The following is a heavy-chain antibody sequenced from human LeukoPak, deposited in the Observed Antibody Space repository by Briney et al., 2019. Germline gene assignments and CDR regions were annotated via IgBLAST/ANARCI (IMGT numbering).Heavy chain of an antibody. V-gene: IGHV3-48*01. Sequence: PGGSLRLSCAASGFTFSSYSMNWVRQAPGKGLEWVSYISSSSSTIYYADSVKGRFTISRDNAKNSLYLQMNSLRAEDTAVYYCARDRRYCTNGVCYHQFDYWGQGTLVTVSS. D-gene: IGHD2-8*01. CDR1: GFTFSSYS. CDR3: ARDRRYCTNGVCYHQFDY. CDR2: ISSSSSTI. J-gene: IGHJ4*02.